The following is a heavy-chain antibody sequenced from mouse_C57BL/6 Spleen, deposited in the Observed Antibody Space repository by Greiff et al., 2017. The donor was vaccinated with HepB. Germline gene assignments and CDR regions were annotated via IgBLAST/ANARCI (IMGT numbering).Heavy chain of an antibody. J-gene: IGHJ3*01. D-gene: IGHD1-1*01. CDR1: GYAFSSSW. CDR2: IYPGDGDT. CDR3: AHDYYGSSRFAY. V-gene: IGHV1-82*01. Sequence: VQLQQSGPELVKPGASVKISCKASGYAFSSSWMNWVKQRPGKGLEWIGRIYPGDGDTNYNGKFKGKATLTADKSSSTAYMQLSSLTSEDSAVYFCAHDYYGSSRFAYWGQGTLVTVSA.